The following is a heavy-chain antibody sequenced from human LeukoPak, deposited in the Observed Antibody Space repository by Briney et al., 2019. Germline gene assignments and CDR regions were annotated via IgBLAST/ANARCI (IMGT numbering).Heavy chain of an antibody. J-gene: IGHJ4*02. CDR2: ISANNNNT. V-gene: IGHV1-18*01. Sequence: ASVKVSCKASGYSFTTYGISWVRQAPGQGLEGMGWISANNNNTDNVQKLQGRVTMTTDTSTSTAYMELRSLRSDDTAVYYCARALYHTFDYWGQGTLVTVSS. CDR3: ARALYHTFDY. D-gene: IGHD2-2*01. CDR1: GYSFTTYG.